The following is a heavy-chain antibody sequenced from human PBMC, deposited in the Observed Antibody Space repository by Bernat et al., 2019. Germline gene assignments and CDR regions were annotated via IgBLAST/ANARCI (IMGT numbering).Heavy chain of an antibody. CDR2: TYYRSKWYN. CDR3: ARDPSSGWVNWFDP. CDR1: GDSVSSNSAA. V-gene: IGHV6-1*01. D-gene: IGHD6-19*01. Sequence: QVQLQQSGPGLVKPSQTLSPTCAISGDSVSSNSAAWNWITQSPSRGLEWLGRTYYRSKWYNDYAVSVKSRRTINPDTTKNQFTLQLNTVTHEDTAVYDCARDPSSGWVNWFDPWGQGTLVTVSS. J-gene: IGHJ5*02.